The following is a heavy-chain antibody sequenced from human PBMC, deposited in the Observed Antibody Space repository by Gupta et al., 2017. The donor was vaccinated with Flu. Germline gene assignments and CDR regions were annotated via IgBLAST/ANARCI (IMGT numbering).Heavy chain of an antibody. V-gene: IGHV3-15*01. Sequence: VRQAPGKGLEWVGRIKSDSAGGTADYAAPVKGRFTITRDDSKATLFLEMNSLKTEDTAIYYCTTNRSVPDLYYFDYWGPGILVTVSS. CDR2: IKSDSAGGTA. J-gene: IGHJ4*02. CDR3: TTNRSVPDLYYFDY.